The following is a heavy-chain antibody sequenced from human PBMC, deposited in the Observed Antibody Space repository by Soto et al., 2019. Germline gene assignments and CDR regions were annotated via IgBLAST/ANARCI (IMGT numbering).Heavy chain of an antibody. CDR3: TRDEYQPGDS. CDR2: IKEDGSEK. Sequence: PVGSLILSCACSGLSSSSSWICGVRQAPGKGLGWVAKIKEDGSEKSYVNSVRGRFTISRDNAKNTMYLQMNSLKAEDTAVYYCTRDEYQPGDSWGQGTLVTVSS. D-gene: IGHD2-2*01. J-gene: IGHJ4*02. CDR1: GLSSSSSW. V-gene: IGHV3-7*01.